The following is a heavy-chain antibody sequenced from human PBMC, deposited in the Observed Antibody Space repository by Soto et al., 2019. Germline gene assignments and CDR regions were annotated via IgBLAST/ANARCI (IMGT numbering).Heavy chain of an antibody. V-gene: IGHV1-2*02. Sequence: ASVKVSCKASGYTFTGYYMHWVRQAPGQGLEWMGWINPNSGGTKSAQKFQGRVTMTRDTSISTAYMELSSLRAEDTAVYYCAKVFSPEGGNYFDYWGQGTLVTVSS. CDR1: GYTFTGYY. CDR3: AKVFSPEGGNYFDY. J-gene: IGHJ4*02. CDR2: INPNSGGT.